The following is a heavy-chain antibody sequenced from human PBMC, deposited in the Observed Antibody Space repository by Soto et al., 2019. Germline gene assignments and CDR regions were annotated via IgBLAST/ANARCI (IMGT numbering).Heavy chain of an antibody. CDR2: IYYSGST. J-gene: IGHJ3*02. D-gene: IGHD2-15*01. V-gene: IGHV4-39*01. Sequence: QLQLQESGPGLVKPSETLSLTCSVSGDSIRSSSYYWGWIRQPPGKGLEWIGSIYYSGSTYYNPSLKSRVSISVDTSKNQFSLKLSSVTAADTAVYYCARLGRVAANPGTFDIWGQGTMVTVSS. CDR1: GDSIRSSSYY. CDR3: ARLGRVAANPGTFDI.